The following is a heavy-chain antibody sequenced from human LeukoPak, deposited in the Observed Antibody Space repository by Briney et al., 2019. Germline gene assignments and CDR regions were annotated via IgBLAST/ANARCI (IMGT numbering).Heavy chain of an antibody. J-gene: IGHJ4*02. CDR3: AGDLAAAGPGNFDY. D-gene: IGHD6-13*01. Sequence: GGSLRLSCAASGFTVSSNYMSWIRQAPGKGLEWVSYISSSGSTIYYADSVKGRFTISRDNAKNSLYLQMNSLRAEDTAVYYCAGDLAAAGPGNFDYWGQGTLVTVSS. CDR2: ISSSGSTI. CDR1: GFTVSSNY. V-gene: IGHV3-11*01.